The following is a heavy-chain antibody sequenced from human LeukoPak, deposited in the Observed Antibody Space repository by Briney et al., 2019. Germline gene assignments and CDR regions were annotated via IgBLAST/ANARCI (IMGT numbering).Heavy chain of an antibody. CDR3: ARKPYYYYYYYMDV. CDR2: INHSGST. J-gene: IGHJ6*03. Sequence: SETLSLTCAVYGGSFSGYYWSWIRQPPGKGLEWIGEINHSGSTNYNPSLKSRVTVSVDTSKNQFSLKLSSVTAADTAVYYCARKPYYYYYYYMDVWGKGTTVTVSS. CDR1: GGSFSGYY. V-gene: IGHV4-34*01.